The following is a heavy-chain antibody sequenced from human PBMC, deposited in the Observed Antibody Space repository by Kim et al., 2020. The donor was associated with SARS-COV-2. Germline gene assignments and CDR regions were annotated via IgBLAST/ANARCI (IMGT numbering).Heavy chain of an antibody. D-gene: IGHD3-3*01. CDR2: IYPGDSDT. CDR1: GYSFTSYW. J-gene: IGHJ5*02. V-gene: IGHV5-51*01. Sequence: GESLKISCKGSGYSFTSYWIGWVRQMPGKGLEWMGIIYPGDSDTRYSPSFQGQVTISADKSISTAYLQWSSLKASDTAMYYCAKSRAHYDFWSGYYGYWFDPWGQGTLVTVSS. CDR3: AKSRAHYDFWSGYYGYWFDP.